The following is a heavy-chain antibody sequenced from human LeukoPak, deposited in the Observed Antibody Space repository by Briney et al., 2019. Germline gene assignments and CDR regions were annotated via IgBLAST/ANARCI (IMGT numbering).Heavy chain of an antibody. V-gene: IGHV3-74*01. CDR1: GLTFSNYW. CDR2: INSYGNTI. Sequence: GGSLRLSCAASGLTFSNYWMYWVRQAPGKGLVWVSRINSYGNTINYADSVKGRFTISRDNAKNTVYLQMNRLRAEDTAMYYCASDLGSGYWGQGTLVTVSS. D-gene: IGHD3-16*01. CDR3: ASDLGSGY. J-gene: IGHJ4*02.